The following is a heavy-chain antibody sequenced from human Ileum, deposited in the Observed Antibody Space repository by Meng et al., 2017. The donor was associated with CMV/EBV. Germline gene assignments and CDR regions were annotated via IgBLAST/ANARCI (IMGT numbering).Heavy chain of an antibody. Sequence: VQSQQSVPGLGKPSQTPLHTLAISGDIVSSKSVTWNWIRQSPSRGLEWLGRTYYRSKWYNDYAVSVKSRIPINPDTSRNHFFLQLSSVSPEDTAVYYCARNIFEDQMLPFDYWGQGTLVTVSS. CDR3: ARNIFEDQMLPFDY. CDR2: TYYRSKWYN. CDR1: GDIVSSKSVT. D-gene: IGHD2-2*01. J-gene: IGHJ4*02. V-gene: IGHV6-1*01.